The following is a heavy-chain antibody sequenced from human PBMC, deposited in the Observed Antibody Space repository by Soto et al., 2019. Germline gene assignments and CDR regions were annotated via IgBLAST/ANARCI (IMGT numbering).Heavy chain of an antibody. CDR1: GFTFSSYA. D-gene: IGHD2-15*01. V-gene: IGHV3-23*01. CDR2: ISGSGGST. Sequence: GGSLRLSCAASGFTFSSYAMSWVRQAPGKGLEWVSAISGSGGSTYYADSVKGRFTISRDNSKNTLYLQMNSLRAEDTAVYYCATYCSGGSCHTSFDYWGQGTLVTVSS. J-gene: IGHJ4*02. CDR3: ATYCSGGSCHTSFDY.